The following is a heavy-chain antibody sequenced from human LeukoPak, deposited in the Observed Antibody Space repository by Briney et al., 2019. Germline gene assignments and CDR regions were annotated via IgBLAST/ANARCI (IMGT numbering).Heavy chain of an antibody. V-gene: IGHV4-4*07. CDR3: ARDSGTTGEVKFDP. D-gene: IGHD3-10*01. Sequence: SETLSLTCTVSGGSIRSYYWSWLRQPAGKGLEWIGRIYGSGTITYNPSLKSRVSMSVDTSRNQFSLNLRYVTAADTAVYYCARDSGTTGEVKFDPWGQGALVTVSS. J-gene: IGHJ5*02. CDR2: IYGSGTI. CDR1: GGSIRSYY.